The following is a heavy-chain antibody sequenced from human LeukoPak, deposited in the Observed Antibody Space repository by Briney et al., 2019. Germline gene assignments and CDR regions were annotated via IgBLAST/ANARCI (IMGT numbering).Heavy chain of an antibody. V-gene: IGHV3-49*03. D-gene: IGHD3-9*01. J-gene: IGHJ4*02. Sequence: GGSLRLSCTASGFTFGDYAMGWFRQAPGKGLEWVGFIRSKAYGGTTEYAASVKGRFTISRDDSKSIAYLQMNSLKTEDTAVYYCTRDRGLRYFDWLLFDYWGQGTLVTVSS. CDR3: TRDRGLRYFDWLLFDY. CDR1: GFTFGDYA. CDR2: IRSKAYGGTT.